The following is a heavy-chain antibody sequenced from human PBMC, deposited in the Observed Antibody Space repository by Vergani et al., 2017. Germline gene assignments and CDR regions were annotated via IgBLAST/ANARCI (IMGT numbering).Heavy chain of an antibody. Sequence: QVKLVQSGAEVKKPGSSVKVSCKASGGTFSSYAISWVRQAPGQGLEWMGRIIPIFGTANYAQKFQGRVTITADESTSTAYMELSSVRSEDTAVYYCARDQEGYCSSTSCYWGWYFDLWGRGTLVTVSS. CDR3: ARDQEGYCSSTSCYWGWYFDL. J-gene: IGHJ2*01. D-gene: IGHD2-2*01. CDR2: IIPIFGTA. CDR1: GGTFSSYA. V-gene: IGHV1-69*13.